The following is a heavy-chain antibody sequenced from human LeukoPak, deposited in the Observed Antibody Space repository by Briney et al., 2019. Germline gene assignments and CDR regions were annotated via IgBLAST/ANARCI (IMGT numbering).Heavy chain of an antibody. V-gene: IGHV3-23*01. CDR3: ARGMIVVDAFDY. J-gene: IGHJ4*02. Sequence: GGSLRLSCAASGFTFSSYAMSWVRQAPGKGLEWVSAISGSGGSTYYADSVKGRFTISRDNSKNTLYLQTNSLRAEDTAVYYCARGMIVVDAFDYWGQGTLVTVSS. CDR1: GFTFSSYA. CDR2: ISGSGGST. D-gene: IGHD3-22*01.